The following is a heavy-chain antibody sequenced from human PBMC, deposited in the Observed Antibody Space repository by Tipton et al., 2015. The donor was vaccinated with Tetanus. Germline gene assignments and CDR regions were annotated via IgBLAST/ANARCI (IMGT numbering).Heavy chain of an antibody. D-gene: IGHD5-12*01. CDR2: IIPIFGTA. Sequence: QLVQSGPEVKKPGSSVKVSCKASGGTFSSYAISWVRQAPGQGLEWMGGIIPIFGTANYAQKFQGRVTITADESTSTAYMELSSLRSEDTAVYYCARDLNWDSGYDLGYFDYWGQGTLVTVSS. J-gene: IGHJ4*02. V-gene: IGHV1-69*01. CDR3: ARDLNWDSGYDLGYFDY. CDR1: GGTFSSYA.